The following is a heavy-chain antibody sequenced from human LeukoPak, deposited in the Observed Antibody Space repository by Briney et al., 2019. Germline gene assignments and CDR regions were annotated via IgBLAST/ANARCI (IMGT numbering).Heavy chain of an antibody. J-gene: IGHJ4*02. CDR1: GFTFSTYA. V-gene: IGHV3-23*05. Sequence: GGSLRLSCAASGFTFSTYAMSWVRQAPGKGLEWVSMIYNIGTTYYTDSVKGRFTISRDNSKNTLYLQMNSLRAEDTAVYYCARWFCSSTSCYYDYWGQGTLVTVSS. CDR3: ARWFCSSTSCYYDY. D-gene: IGHD2-2*01. CDR2: IYNIGTT.